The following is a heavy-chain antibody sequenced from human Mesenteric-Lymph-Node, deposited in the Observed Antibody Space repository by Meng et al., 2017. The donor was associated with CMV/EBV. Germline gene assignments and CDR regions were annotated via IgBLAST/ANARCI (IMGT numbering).Heavy chain of an antibody. Sequence: GGSLRLSCAASGFTFSTYLMTWVRQGPGRGLEWVANVKEDGTKRYYVDSVKGRFTISRDNAKNSLYLQMNSPRAEDTAVYYCTRDLGYCGVTGCWGQGTLVTVSS. D-gene: IGHD2-21*01. V-gene: IGHV3-7*01. CDR3: TRDLGYCGVTGC. CDR2: VKEDGTKR. J-gene: IGHJ4*02. CDR1: GFTFSTYL.